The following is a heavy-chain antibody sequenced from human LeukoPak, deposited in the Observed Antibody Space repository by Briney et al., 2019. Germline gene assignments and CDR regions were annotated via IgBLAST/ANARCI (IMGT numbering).Heavy chain of an antibody. CDR3: ARVDTAMVIDY. Sequence: SVKVSCKASGGTFSSYAISWVRQAPGQGLEWMGRIIPILGIANYAQKFQGRVTITADKSTSTAYMELSSLRSEDTAVYYCARVDTAMVIDYWGQGALVTVSS. V-gene: IGHV1-69*04. D-gene: IGHD5-18*01. J-gene: IGHJ4*02. CDR2: IIPILGIA. CDR1: GGTFSSYA.